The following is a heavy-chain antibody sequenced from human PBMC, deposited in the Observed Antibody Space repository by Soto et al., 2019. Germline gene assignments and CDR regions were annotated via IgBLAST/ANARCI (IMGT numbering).Heavy chain of an antibody. Sequence: GGSLRLSCAASGFTFSSYGMHWVRQAPGKGLEWVAVISYDGSNKYYANSMKGRFTISGDNFKNTLYLQISSLRAEDTAVYYCAKDLHDIVVVPAAANYYYYGMDVWGQGTTVTVSS. J-gene: IGHJ6*02. D-gene: IGHD2-2*01. CDR1: GFTFSSYG. CDR3: AKDLHDIVVVPAAANYYYYGMDV. CDR2: ISYDGSNK. V-gene: IGHV3-30*18.